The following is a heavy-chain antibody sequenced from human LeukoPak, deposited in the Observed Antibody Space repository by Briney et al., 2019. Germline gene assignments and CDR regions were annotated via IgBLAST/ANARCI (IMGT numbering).Heavy chain of an antibody. D-gene: IGHD3-22*01. CDR1: GFTFGDYT. V-gene: IGHV3-49*03. CDR3: TRVPVRTVTVVVLSRGHDALDI. Sequence: GGSLRLSCTASGFTFGDYTVGWFRQAPGKGLEWVSFIRGKYYGGATEYAAPVEGRFTISRDDSISAAHLQMNSLKTEDTGVYYCTRVPVRTVTVVVLSRGHDALDIWGRGTMVTVSS. CDR2: IRGKYYGGAT. J-gene: IGHJ3*02.